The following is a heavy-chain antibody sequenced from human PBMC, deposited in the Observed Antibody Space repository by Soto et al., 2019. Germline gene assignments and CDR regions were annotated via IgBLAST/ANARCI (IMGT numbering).Heavy chain of an antibody. CDR3: TGHTVDY. V-gene: IGHV3-73*02. Sequence: EVQLVESGGGLVQPGGSLKLSCVASGFTFSGSAIHWVRQASGKGLEWIGRIRSKANSYATAYHESVKGRFTISRDDSKNTAYLQMNSLKTEDTAVYYCTGHTVDYWGQGTLVTVSS. CDR2: IRSKANSYAT. J-gene: IGHJ4*02. CDR1: GFTFSGSA. D-gene: IGHD4-4*01.